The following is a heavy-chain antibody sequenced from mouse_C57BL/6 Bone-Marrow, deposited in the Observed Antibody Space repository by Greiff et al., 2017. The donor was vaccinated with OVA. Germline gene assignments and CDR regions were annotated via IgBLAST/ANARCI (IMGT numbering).Heavy chain of an antibody. CDR2: IDPENGDT. V-gene: IGHV14-4*01. J-gene: IGHJ2*01. CDR3: TSYYDYENY. D-gene: IGHD2-4*01. CDR1: GFNIKDYY. Sequence: DVKLVESGAELVRPGASVKLSCTASGFNIKDYYMHWVKQRPEQGLEWIGWIDPENGDTEYASKFQGKATITADTSSNTAYLQLSSLTSEDTAVYYCTSYYDYENYWGQGTTLTVSS.